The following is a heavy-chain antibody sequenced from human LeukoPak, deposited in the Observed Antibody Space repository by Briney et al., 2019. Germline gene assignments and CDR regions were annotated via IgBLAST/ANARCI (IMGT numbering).Heavy chain of an antibody. CDR2: IIPIFGTA. CDR1: GYTFTSYG. D-gene: IGHD6-19*01. V-gene: IGHV1-69*13. J-gene: IGHJ3*02. CDR3: ARDGIAVAGIDAFDI. Sequence: ASVKVSCKASGYTFTSYGISWVRQAPGQGLEWMGGIIPIFGTANYAQKFQGRVTITADESTSTAYMELSSLRSEDTAVYYCARDGIAVAGIDAFDIWGQGTMVTVSS.